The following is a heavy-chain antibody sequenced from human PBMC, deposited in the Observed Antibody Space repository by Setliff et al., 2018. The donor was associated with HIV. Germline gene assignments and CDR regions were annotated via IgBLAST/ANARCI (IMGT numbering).Heavy chain of an antibody. J-gene: IGHJ6*03. CDR1: GYTFTSYY. Sequence: ASVKVSCKASGYTFTSYYMHWVRQAPGQGLEWMGIINPSGGSTSYAQKFQGRVTMTRDTSIGTAYMELSSLRSDDTAVYYCARELKSSSGWYGYFYMDVWGKGTTVTVSS. CDR3: ARELKSSSGWYGYFYMDV. V-gene: IGHV1-46*01. CDR2: INPSGGST. D-gene: IGHD6-19*01.